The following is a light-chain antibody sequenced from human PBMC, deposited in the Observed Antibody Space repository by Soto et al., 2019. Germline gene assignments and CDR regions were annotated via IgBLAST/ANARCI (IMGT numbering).Light chain of an antibody. J-gene: IGLJ1*01. CDR1: SSNIGAGYD. V-gene: IGLV1-40*01. CDR3: QSYDSSMSTYV. CDR2: TNS. Sequence: QSVLTQPPSVSGAPGQRVTISCTGSSSNIGAGYDLHWYQQLPGTAPKLLIYTNSNRPSGVPDRFSGSKSGTSASLAITGLQAEDEADYYCQSYDSSMSTYVFGTGTKGTVL.